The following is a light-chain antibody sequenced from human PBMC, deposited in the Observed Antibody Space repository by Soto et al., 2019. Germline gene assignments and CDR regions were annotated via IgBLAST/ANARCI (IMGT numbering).Light chain of an antibody. CDR3: TSYTTSPYV. CDR2: DVS. V-gene: IGLV2-14*01. Sequence: QSVLTQPASVSGSPGQSITISCTGTSSDVGAYNYVSWYQQHPGKAPKLLIFDVSNRPSGVSNRFSGSKSGNTASLTISGLQAEDEADYYCTSYTTSPYVFGTGTKVTVL. J-gene: IGLJ1*01. CDR1: SSDVGAYNY.